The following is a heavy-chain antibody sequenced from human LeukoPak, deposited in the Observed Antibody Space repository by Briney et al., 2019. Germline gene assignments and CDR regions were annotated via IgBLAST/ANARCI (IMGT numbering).Heavy chain of an antibody. CDR2: IYYSGST. V-gene: IGHV4-30-4*01. J-gene: IGHJ5*02. CDR3: ARGGRVTMVRGVTNWFGP. Sequence: PSETLSLTCTVSGGSISSGDYYWSWIRQPPGKGLEWIGYIYYSGSTYYNPSLKSRVTISVDTSKNQFSLKLSSVTAADTAVYYCARGGRVTMVRGVTNWFGPWGQGTLVTVSS. D-gene: IGHD3-10*01. CDR1: GGSISSGDYY.